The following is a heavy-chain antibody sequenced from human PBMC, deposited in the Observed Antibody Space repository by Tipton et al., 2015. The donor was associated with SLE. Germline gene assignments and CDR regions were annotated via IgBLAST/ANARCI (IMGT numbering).Heavy chain of an antibody. V-gene: IGHV4-39*07. D-gene: IGHD3-16*01. Sequence: TLSLTCTVSGDSISSSPYYWGWIRQPPGKGLEWIGSSSYSEGTYYSPSLKSRVTISVDTSKNQFSLRLSSVTAEDTAVYYCARKRLPDLDFDLWGRGTLVTVSS. J-gene: IGHJ2*01. CDR2: SSYSEGT. CDR3: ARKRLPDLDFDL. CDR1: GDSISSSPYY.